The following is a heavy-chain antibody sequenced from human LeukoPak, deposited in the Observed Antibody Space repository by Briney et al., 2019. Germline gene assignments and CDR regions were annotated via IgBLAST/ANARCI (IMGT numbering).Heavy chain of an antibody. J-gene: IGHJ4*02. CDR3: ADYSISTGGLGY. Sequence: PGGSLRLSCAASGFTFSSYWMSWVRQVPGKGLEWVAGIKQGGSEKNYVDSVKGRFTISRDNAKNSLYLQMNSLRAEDTAVYYCADYSISTGGLGYWGQGTLVTVSS. CDR1: GFTFSSYW. CDR2: IKQGGSEK. V-gene: IGHV3-7*01. D-gene: IGHD6-6*01.